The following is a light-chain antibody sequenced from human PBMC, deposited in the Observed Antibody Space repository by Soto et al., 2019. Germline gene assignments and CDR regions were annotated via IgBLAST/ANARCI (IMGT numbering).Light chain of an antibody. V-gene: IGKV3-20*01. CDR3: QLDGSLKIT. CDR1: RSVSTGY. Sequence: IGLTLSPFSLSLTQGERATLSCRASRSVSTGYLAWYQQKPRQPRRLLIDGASSRATGIPDRFSGRGSGTVFTLTISILEPEDFVVYCCQLDGSLKITFGQGTRLDIK. J-gene: IGKJ5*01. CDR2: GAS.